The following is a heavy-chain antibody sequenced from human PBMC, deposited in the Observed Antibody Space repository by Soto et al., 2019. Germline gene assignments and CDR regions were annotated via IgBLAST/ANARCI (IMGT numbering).Heavy chain of an antibody. Sequence: GGSLRLSCAASGFTFSNHAMSWVRQAPGKGLEWVSAIIAGGGATYNADSVKGRFAISRDNSKNTLYLQMNSLRAEDTAVYYCAKYGGAYYKYYAMDAWGQGTTVTVSS. V-gene: IGHV3-23*01. CDR2: IIAGGGAT. D-gene: IGHD4-17*01. CDR1: GFTFSNHA. CDR3: AKYGGAYYKYYAMDA. J-gene: IGHJ6*02.